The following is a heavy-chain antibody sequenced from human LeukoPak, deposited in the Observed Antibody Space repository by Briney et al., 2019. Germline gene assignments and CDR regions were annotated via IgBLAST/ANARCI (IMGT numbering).Heavy chain of an antibody. Sequence: GGSLRLSCAASGFTFSSYAMSWVRQAPGKGLEWVSAISGSGGSTYYADSVKGRFTISRDNSKNTLYLQMNSLRAEDTAVYYCARSGYSYGYGWAFDIWGQGTMVTVSS. D-gene: IGHD5-18*01. CDR3: ARSGYSYGYGWAFDI. CDR2: ISGSGGST. CDR1: GFTFSSYA. V-gene: IGHV3-23*01. J-gene: IGHJ3*02.